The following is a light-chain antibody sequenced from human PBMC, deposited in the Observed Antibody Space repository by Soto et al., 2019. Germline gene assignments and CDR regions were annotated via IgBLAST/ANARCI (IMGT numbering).Light chain of an antibody. V-gene: IGKV3-20*01. J-gene: IGKJ1*01. CDR3: QQYGSSPRWT. CDR1: QSIRSD. CDR2: GAS. Sequence: EILMTQSPVTLSVSQVERANLSCRASQSIRSDLAWYQQKPGQAPRLLIHGASNRATGIPDRFSGSGSGTDFTLTISRLEPEDFAVYYCQQYGSSPRWTFGQGTKVDIK.